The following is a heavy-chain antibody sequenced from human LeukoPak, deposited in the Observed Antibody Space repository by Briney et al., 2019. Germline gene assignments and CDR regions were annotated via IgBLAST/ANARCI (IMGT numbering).Heavy chain of an antibody. Sequence: GGSLRLSCAASGFTLSSYAMTWVRQAPGKGLEWVSDIGNSGATTYYADSVKGRFTISRDNSKNTLYLQMSSLRAEDTAVYFCASFHYYGSGAYYLSYWGQGTLVTVSS. D-gene: IGHD3-10*01. CDR3: ASFHYYGSGAYYLSY. V-gene: IGHV3-23*01. J-gene: IGHJ4*02. CDR1: GFTLSSYA. CDR2: IGNSGATT.